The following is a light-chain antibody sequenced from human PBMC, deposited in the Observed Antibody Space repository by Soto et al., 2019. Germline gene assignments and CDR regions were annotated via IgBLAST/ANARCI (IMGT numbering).Light chain of an antibody. CDR2: GAS. Sequence: EIVLTQSPGTLSLSPGESTTLSCRASQSVSSSYLAWYQQKPGQAPRLLIYGASSRATGIPDRFSGSGSGTDFTLTISRLEPEDFAVYYCQQYGSSLGTFGQGTKVDI. CDR3: QQYGSSLGT. J-gene: IGKJ1*01. V-gene: IGKV3-20*01. CDR1: QSVSSSY.